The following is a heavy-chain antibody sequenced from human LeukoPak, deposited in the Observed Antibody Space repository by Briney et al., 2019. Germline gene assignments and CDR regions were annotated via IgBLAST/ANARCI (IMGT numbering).Heavy chain of an antibody. J-gene: IGHJ4*02. V-gene: IGHV4-39*01. CDR1: GGSIRSPYYY. CDR3: ARQSNRVLYYYGSGSS. D-gene: IGHD3-10*01. CDR2: IYYSGST. Sequence: SETLSLTCAVSGGSIRSPYYYWGWIRQPPGKGLEWIGSIYYSGSTYYNPSLKSRVTISVDTSKNQFSLKLSSVTAGHTSVYYCARQSNRVLYYYGSGSSWGQGTLVTVSS.